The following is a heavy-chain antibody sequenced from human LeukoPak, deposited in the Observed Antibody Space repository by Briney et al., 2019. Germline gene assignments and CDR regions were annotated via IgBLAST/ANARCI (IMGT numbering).Heavy chain of an antibody. J-gene: IGHJ6*03. CDR2: ISAYNGDT. CDR3: ARGPIIDIVIVPAADDYYYMDV. V-gene: IGHV1-18*01. Sequence: ASVKVSCKASGYTLRSYGITWVRQAPGQGLEWMGWISAYNGDTKYPQKLQGRVTMTTDTSTSTAYMELRSLRSDDTAVYYCARGPIIDIVIVPAADDYYYMDVWGKGTTVTVSS. CDR1: GYTLRSYG. D-gene: IGHD2-2*01.